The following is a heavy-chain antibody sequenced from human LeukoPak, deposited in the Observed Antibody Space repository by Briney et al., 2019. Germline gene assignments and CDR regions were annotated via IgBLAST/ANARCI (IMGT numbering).Heavy chain of an antibody. CDR2: ISYDGSNK. Sequence: GGSLRLSCAASGFTFSSYAMHWVRQAPGKGLEWVAVISYDGSNKYYADSVKGRFTISRDNSKNTLYLQMNSLRAEDTAVYYCARDVPYSGSYGGAFDIWGXGTMVTVSS. J-gene: IGHJ3*02. D-gene: IGHD1-26*01. CDR3: ARDVPYSGSYGGAFDI. CDR1: GFTFSSYA. V-gene: IGHV3-30-3*01.